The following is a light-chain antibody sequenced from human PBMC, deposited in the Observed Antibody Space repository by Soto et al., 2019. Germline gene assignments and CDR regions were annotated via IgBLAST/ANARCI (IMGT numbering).Light chain of an antibody. CDR3: QQYISFPHT. Sequence: DIQMTQSPSTLSASVGDRVTITCRASQNIISWLAWYQQKPGKAPKLLTYKASSLESGVPSRFSGSGSGTEFTLIINSLQPDDFATYYCQQYISFPHTFGQGTKLEIK. J-gene: IGKJ2*01. V-gene: IGKV1-5*03. CDR1: QNIISW. CDR2: KAS.